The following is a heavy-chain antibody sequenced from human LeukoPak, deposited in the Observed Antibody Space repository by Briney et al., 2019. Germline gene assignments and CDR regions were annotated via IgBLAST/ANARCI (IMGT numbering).Heavy chain of an antibody. J-gene: IGHJ4*02. V-gene: IGHV3-7*01. CDR1: GFTFSSYW. D-gene: IGHD1-26*01. Sequence: GGSLRLSCAASGFTFSSYWMSWVRQAPGKGLEWVANIKQDGSEKYYVDSVKGRFTISRDNAKNSLYLQMNSLRAKDTAVYYCAREGGSLYFDYWGQGTLVTVSS. CDR2: IKQDGSEK. CDR3: AREGGSLYFDY.